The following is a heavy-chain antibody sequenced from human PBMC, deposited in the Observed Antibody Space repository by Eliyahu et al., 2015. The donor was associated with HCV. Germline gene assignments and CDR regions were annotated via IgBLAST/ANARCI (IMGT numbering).Heavy chain of an antibody. CDR3: VRAREEDGYNGMDV. Sequence: QVQLVESGGGVVQPGRSLXLSCAASGFTFSSYPMHWVRQSPGKRLESMAVISYDGSNKYYTDSAKGRFTISRDNSKNTLSLQMNSLRPEDTAVYYCVRAREEDGYNGMDVWGQGTTVTVSS. D-gene: IGHD5-24*01. CDR2: ISYDGSNK. J-gene: IGHJ6*02. CDR1: GFTFSSYP. V-gene: IGHV3-30*04.